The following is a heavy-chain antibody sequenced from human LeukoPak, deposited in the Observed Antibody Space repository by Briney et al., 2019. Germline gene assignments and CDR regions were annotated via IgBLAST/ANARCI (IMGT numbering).Heavy chain of an antibody. D-gene: IGHD3-10*01. V-gene: IGHV3-23*01. J-gene: IGHJ4*02. CDR1: GFTFSSYA. CDR2: ISGSGGST. CDR3: AKELILWFGELSLPFDY. Sequence: GGSLRLSCAASGFTFSSYAMSWVRQAPGKGLVWVSSISGSGGSTYYADSVKGRFTISRDNSKNTLYLQMNSLRAEDTAVYYCAKELILWFGELSLPFDYWGQGTLVTVSS.